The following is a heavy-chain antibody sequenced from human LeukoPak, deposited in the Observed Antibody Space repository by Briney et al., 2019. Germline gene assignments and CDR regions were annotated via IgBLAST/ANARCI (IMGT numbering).Heavy chain of an antibody. Sequence: GGSLRLSCAASGFTFSDYYMSWIRQAPGKGLEWVSYISSSGSTIYYADSVKGRFTISRDNAKNSLYLQMNSLRAEDTAVYYCVREVSSGWQVYYYYYGMDVWGQGTTVTVSS. CDR3: VREVSSGWQVYYYYYGMDV. CDR2: ISSSGSTI. D-gene: IGHD6-19*01. CDR1: GFTFSDYY. J-gene: IGHJ6*02. V-gene: IGHV3-11*01.